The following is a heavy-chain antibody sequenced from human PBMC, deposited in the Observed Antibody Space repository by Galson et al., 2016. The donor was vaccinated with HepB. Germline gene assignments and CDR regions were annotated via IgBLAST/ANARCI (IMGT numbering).Heavy chain of an antibody. CDR3: AKKAVELTAISYLKGFDY. J-gene: IGHJ4*02. CDR1: GFTFSSYT. Sequence: SLRLSCAASGFTFSSYTMTWVRQPPGKGLEWVSSISGGGGRTYYAGSVKGRFTISRDNSKNTLYLQMNRLRAEDTAVYYCAKKAVELTAISYLKGFDYWGQGTLVTVSS. D-gene: IGHD1-7*01. CDR2: ISGGGGRT. V-gene: IGHV3-23*01.